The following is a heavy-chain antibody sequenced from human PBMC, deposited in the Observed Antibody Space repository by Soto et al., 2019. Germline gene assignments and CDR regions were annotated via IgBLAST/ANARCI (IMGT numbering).Heavy chain of an antibody. D-gene: IGHD2-8*01. CDR3: ARDEYNNGRNWLNP. J-gene: IGHJ5*02. CDR1: GYTFSNSG. CDR2: ISTYNGNT. V-gene: IGHV1-18*01. Sequence: GPGVKKPGASEKVSCKASGYTFSNSGFSWMRQAPGQGLEWMGWISTYNGNTNYAQKFQGRLSMTTDTSTSTAFMELRTLRSDDTAVYYCARDEYNNGRNWLNPWGQGTLVTVTS.